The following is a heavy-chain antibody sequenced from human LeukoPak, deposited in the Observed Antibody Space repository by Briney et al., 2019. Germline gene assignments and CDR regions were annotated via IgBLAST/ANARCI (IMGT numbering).Heavy chain of an antibody. CDR3: ARQTDSVLTWFDP. D-gene: IGHD2-15*01. CDR1: GGPISSSDYS. V-gene: IGHV4-39*01. J-gene: IGHJ5*02. Sequence: NPSETLSLSCTVSGGPISSSDYSWGWIRQPPGKGLEWIGSIYYSGNSYYNPSLKSRVTISVDTSKNQFSLKLSSVTAADTAVYYCARQTDSVLTWFDPWGQGTLVTVSS. CDR2: IYYSGNS.